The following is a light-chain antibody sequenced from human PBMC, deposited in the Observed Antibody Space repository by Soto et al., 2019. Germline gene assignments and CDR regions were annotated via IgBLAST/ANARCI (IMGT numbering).Light chain of an antibody. CDR3: QQYHYWWT. J-gene: IGKJ1*01. V-gene: IGKV3-15*01. Sequence: EIVMTQSPATLSVSPGETATLSCSASQSISSHLAWYQQKPGQAPRLLMHDASARATGIPARFSGSGSGTEFTLTISSLQSEDFAVYYCQQYHYWWTFGQGTKVEIK. CDR2: DAS. CDR1: QSISSH.